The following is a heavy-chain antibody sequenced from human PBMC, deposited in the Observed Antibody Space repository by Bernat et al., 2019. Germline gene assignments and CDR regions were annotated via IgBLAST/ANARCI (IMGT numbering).Heavy chain of an antibody. Sequence: QVQLQESGPGLVKPSETLSLTCTVSGGPISSYYWSWLRQPAGKGLEWIGRSYTRGSTNYNPSLKSRVTMSVDTARNQCSLKMSPGTAADTTEYYCATTVTTANRAGKSDSWGQGTLVTVSS. J-gene: IGHJ4*02. CDR3: ATTVTTANRAGKSDS. CDR2: SYTRGST. CDR1: GGPISSYY. D-gene: IGHD4-17*01. V-gene: IGHV4-4*07.